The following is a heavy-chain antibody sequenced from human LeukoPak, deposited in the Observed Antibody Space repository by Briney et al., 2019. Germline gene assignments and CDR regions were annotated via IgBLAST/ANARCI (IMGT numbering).Heavy chain of an antibody. CDR1: GFTFSSYA. Sequence: GGSLRLSCAASGFTFSSYAMSWVRQAPGKGLEWVSIIYSGGSTFYADSVKGRFTISRDNSKNTLYLQMNSLTAEDTAVYYCARDAVNWGQGTLVTVSS. J-gene: IGHJ4*02. CDR3: ARDAVN. V-gene: IGHV3-66*01. D-gene: IGHD6-19*01. CDR2: IYSGGST.